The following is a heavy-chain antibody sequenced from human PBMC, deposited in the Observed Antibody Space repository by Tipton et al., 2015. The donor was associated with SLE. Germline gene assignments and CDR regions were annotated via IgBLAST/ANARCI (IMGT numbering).Heavy chain of an antibody. J-gene: IGHJ4*02. CDR1: GFRFSTYG. D-gene: IGHD4-17*01. CDR3: AKGPYGYFDS. Sequence: SLRLSCAASGFRFSTYGIHWVRQAPGKGLEWVAFISYDGISLYYADSVRGRFTISRDNSMNTLFLHMNSLRRDDTAMYYCAKGPYGYFDSWGQGTLVSVSS. CDR2: ISYDGISL. V-gene: IGHV3-30*02.